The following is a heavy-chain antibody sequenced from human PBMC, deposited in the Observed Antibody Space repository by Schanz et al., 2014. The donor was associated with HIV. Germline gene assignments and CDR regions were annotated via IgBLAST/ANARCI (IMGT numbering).Heavy chain of an antibody. J-gene: IGHJ4*02. V-gene: IGHV3-33*08. CDR1: GFTFSSYA. D-gene: IGHD4-17*01. CDR2: IWYDGSNK. CDR3: ARAPYGVDLYFDY. Sequence: VQLLESGGGLVQRGGSLRLSCAASGFTFSSYAMHWVRQAPGKGLEWVAVIWYDGSNKYYADSVKGRFTISRDNANNSLFLQMNSLRAEDTAVYYCARAPYGVDLYFDYWGQGTLVTVSS.